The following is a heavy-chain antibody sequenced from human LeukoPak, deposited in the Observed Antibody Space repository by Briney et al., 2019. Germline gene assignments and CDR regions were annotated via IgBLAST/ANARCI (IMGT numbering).Heavy chain of an antibody. CDR3: AKDTGYSSSYLPDS. V-gene: IGHV3-23*01. CDR2: INGSGGST. J-gene: IGHJ4*02. Sequence: GGSLRLSCAASGFTFSSYAMSWVRQAPGKGLEWVSAINGSGGSTYYADSVKGRFTISRDNSKNTLYLQMNSLRAEDTAVYYCAKDTGYSSSYLPDSWGQGTLVTVSS. D-gene: IGHD6-13*01. CDR1: GFTFSSYA.